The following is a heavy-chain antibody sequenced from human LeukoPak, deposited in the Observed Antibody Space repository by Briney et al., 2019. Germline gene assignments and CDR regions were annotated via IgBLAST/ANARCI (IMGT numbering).Heavy chain of an antibody. D-gene: IGHD2-15*01. V-gene: IGHV3-48*01. CDR1: GFTFSSYS. J-gene: IGHJ4*02. Sequence: PGGSLRLSCAASGFTFSSYSMNWVRQAPGKGLEWVSYISSSSSTIYYADSVKGRFTISRDNAKNSLYLQMNSLRAEDTAVYYCARQWRVVNFDYWGQGTLVIVSS. CDR3: ARQWRVVNFDY. CDR2: ISSSSSTI.